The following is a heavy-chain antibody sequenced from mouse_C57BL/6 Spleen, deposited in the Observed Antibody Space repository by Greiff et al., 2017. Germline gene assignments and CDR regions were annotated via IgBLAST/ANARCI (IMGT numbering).Heavy chain of an antibody. CDR2: IHPTSGST. CDR3: ARSVYSNLAWIAY. CDR1: GYTFTSYW. V-gene: IGHV1-64*01. J-gene: IGHJ3*01. D-gene: IGHD2-5*01. Sequence: VQLQQPGAELVKPGASVKLSCKASGYTFTSYWMHWVKQRPGQGLEWIGMIHPTSGSTNYNEKFKSKATLTVDKSSSTAYMQLSSLTSEDAAVYSCARSVYSNLAWIAYWGQGTLVTVSA.